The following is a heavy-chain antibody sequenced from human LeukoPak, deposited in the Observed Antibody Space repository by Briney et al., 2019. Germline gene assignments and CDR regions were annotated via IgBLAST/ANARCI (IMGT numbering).Heavy chain of an antibody. CDR3: ARVEPGSNFDY. D-gene: IGHD3-10*01. Sequence: GGSLRLSCAASGFTFSSYEMNWARQAPGKGLEWVSYISSSGSTIYYADSVKGRFTISRDNAKNSLYLQMNSLRAEDTAVYYCARVEPGSNFDYWGQGTLVTVSS. V-gene: IGHV3-48*03. CDR1: GFTFSSYE. CDR2: ISSSGSTI. J-gene: IGHJ4*02.